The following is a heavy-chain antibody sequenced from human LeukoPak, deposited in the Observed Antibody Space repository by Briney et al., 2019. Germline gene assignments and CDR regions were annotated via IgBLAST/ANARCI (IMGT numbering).Heavy chain of an antibody. Sequence: GGSLRLSCAASGFTFSSYGMHWVRQAPGKGLKWVAVISYDGSNKYYADSVKGRFTISRDNSKNTLYLQMNSLRAEDTAVYYCAKDLQTIAARTSFDYWGQGTLVTVSS. J-gene: IGHJ4*02. V-gene: IGHV3-30*18. CDR3: AKDLQTIAARTSFDY. D-gene: IGHD6-6*01. CDR2: ISYDGSNK. CDR1: GFTFSSYG.